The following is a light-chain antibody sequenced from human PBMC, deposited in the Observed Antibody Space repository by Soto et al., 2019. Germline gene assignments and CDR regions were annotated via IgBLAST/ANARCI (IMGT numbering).Light chain of an antibody. CDR2: EVS. V-gene: IGLV2-14*01. CDR3: SSKTSSRTPFV. CDR1: SSDVGKYDY. J-gene: IGLJ1*01. Sequence: QSVLTQPPSASGSPGQSVTISCTGTSSDVGKYDYVSWFQHHPGKAPKLIIYEVSKRPSGVPNRFSGSKSGNTASLTISGLQAEDEADYYCSSKTSSRTPFVFGTGTKVTVL.